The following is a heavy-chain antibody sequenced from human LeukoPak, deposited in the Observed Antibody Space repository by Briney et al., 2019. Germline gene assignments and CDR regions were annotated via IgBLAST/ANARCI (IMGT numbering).Heavy chain of an antibody. J-gene: IGHJ4*02. CDR1: GFSFSLYA. D-gene: IGHD5-24*01. Sequence: GGSLRLSCAASGFSFSLYAMNWVRQAPGKGLEWVSAIGGRGGSTYYADSVKGRFTISRDNSKNTLYLQMNSLRAEDTAVYFCAKGRGWLQFFDYWGQGTLVTVSS. CDR2: IGGRGGST. V-gene: IGHV3-23*01. CDR3: AKGRGWLQFFDY.